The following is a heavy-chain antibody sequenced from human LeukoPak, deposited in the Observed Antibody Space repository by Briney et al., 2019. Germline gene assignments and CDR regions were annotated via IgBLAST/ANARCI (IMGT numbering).Heavy chain of an antibody. CDR1: GFSFSYYG. V-gene: IGHV3-30*03. CDR2: ISYDGSDK. D-gene: IGHD1-26*01. Sequence: HPGGSLRLSCAASGFSFSYYGVHWVRQAPGKGLEWVALISYDGSDKYFADSVKGRFTISRDNAKNSLYLQMNSLRAEDTAVYYCARDRDLELLDYWGQGTLVTVSS. J-gene: IGHJ4*02. CDR3: ARDRDLELLDY.